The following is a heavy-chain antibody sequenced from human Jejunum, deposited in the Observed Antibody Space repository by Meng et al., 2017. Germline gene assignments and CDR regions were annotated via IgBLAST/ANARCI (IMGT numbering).Heavy chain of an antibody. CDR2: INRSGGDI. V-gene: IGHV3-48*03. Sequence: GASLKISCAGSGFTFSSYEMSWVRQAPGKGLEWVSYINRSGGDIKYAESVKGRFTISRDNAKNTLYLQMDSLRAEDTAVYYCASLVVREEGECWGQGTLVTVSS. CDR1: GFTFSSYE. D-gene: IGHD3-10*01. CDR3: ASLVVREEGEC. J-gene: IGHJ4*02.